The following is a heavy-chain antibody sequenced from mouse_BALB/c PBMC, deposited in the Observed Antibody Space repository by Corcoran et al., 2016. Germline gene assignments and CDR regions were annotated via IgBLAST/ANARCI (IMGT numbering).Heavy chain of an antibody. J-gene: IGHJ4*01. CDR3: ARDGNPYAMDY. CDR2: INPYNDGT. Sequence: EVQLQQSGPELVKPGASVKMSCKASGYTFTSYVMHWVKQKPGQGLEWIGYINPYNDGTKYNEKFKGKATLTSDKSSSTAYMELSSLTSEDSAVYYCARDGNPYAMDYCGQGTSVTVSS. V-gene: IGHV1S136*01. D-gene: IGHD2-1*01. CDR1: GYTFTSYV.